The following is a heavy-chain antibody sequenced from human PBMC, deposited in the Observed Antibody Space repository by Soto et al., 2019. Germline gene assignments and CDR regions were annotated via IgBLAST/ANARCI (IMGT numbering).Heavy chain of an antibody. CDR3: ARGEPGALPHYYYYYMDV. V-gene: IGHV4-34*01. CDR2: INHSGST. J-gene: IGHJ6*03. D-gene: IGHD3-16*02. Sequence: SETLSLTCAVYGGSFSGYYWSWIRQPPGKGLEWIGEINHSGSTNYNPSLKSRVTISVDTSKNQFSLKLSSVTAADTAVYYCARGEPGALPHYYYYYMDVWGKGTTVTVSS. CDR1: GGSFSGYY.